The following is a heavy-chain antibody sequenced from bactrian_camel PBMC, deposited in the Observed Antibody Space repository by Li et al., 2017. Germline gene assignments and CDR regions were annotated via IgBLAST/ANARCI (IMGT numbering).Heavy chain of an antibody. V-gene: IGHV3S14*01. D-gene: IGHD6*01. CDR1: GLRGRSYT. CDR3: AAAPQLGRTCPFSLAVVAGTVPGTYGGFPI. Sequence: HVQLVESGGGSVQAGGSLRLSCEASGLRGRSYTMGWIRQAPGKEREGLGTIDGATGSTIYADSVKGRFTISQDSAKEMLYLQMNDLVPDDTAMYYCAAAPQLGRTCPFSLAVVAGTVPGTYGGFPIWGQGTQVTVS. CDR2: IDGATGST. J-gene: IGHJ4*01.